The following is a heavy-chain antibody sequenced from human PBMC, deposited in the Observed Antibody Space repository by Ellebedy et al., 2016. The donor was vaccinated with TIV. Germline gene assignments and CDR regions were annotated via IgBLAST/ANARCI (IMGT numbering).Heavy chain of an antibody. V-gene: IGHV1-2*02. Sequence: AASVKVSCKASGYTFTDYYLHWVRQAPGQGLEWMGRINPDRGDTDYAQKYQGRITMTRDTSITTASMELRSLRSDDTASYYCARGLGWLQRDSDYWGQGTLVTVSS. J-gene: IGHJ4*02. CDR2: INPDRGDT. D-gene: IGHD5-24*01. CDR1: GYTFTDYY. CDR3: ARGLGWLQRDSDY.